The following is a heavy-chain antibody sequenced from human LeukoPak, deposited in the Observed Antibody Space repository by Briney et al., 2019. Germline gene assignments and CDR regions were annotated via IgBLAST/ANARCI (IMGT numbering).Heavy chain of an antibody. Sequence: GGSLRLSCAASGFTFSSYAMSWVRQAPGKGLEWVSASSGSGSITYYADSVKGRFTISRDNSNNTLYLQMNSLRAEDTAVYYCAKDLSSGYYDGFDIWGQGTMVTVSS. CDR1: GFTFSSYA. V-gene: IGHV3-23*01. D-gene: IGHD3-22*01. CDR2: SSGSGSIT. CDR3: AKDLSSGYYDGFDI. J-gene: IGHJ3*02.